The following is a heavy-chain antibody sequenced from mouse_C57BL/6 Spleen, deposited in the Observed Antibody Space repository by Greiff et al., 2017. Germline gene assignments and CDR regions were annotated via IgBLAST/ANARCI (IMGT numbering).Heavy chain of an antibody. Sequence: QVQLQQPGAELVKPGASVTLSCKASGYTFTSYWMHWVKQRPGQGLEWIGMIHPNSGSTNYNEKFKSKATLTVDKSSSTAYMQLSSLTSEDSAVYYCARGYYGSSNYAMDYWGQGTSVTVSS. CDR1: GYTFTSYW. CDR3: ARGYYGSSNYAMDY. V-gene: IGHV1-64*01. CDR2: IHPNSGST. D-gene: IGHD1-1*01. J-gene: IGHJ4*01.